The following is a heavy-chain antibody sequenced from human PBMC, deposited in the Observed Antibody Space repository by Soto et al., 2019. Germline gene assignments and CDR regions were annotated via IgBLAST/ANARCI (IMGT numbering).Heavy chain of an antibody. D-gene: IGHD6-6*01. CDR2: IYYTGTT. CDR1: GDSISSSSSY. Sequence: SETLSLTCTVSGDSISSSSSYWGWIRQPPGKGLEWIGSIYYTGTTYYNPSLKSRVTITVDTSKKQFSLKLTSVTAADTAVYYCGRGLDGRWLVIDSWGQGTLVTVPQ. J-gene: IGHJ4*02. CDR3: GRGLDGRWLVIDS. V-gene: IGHV4-39*01.